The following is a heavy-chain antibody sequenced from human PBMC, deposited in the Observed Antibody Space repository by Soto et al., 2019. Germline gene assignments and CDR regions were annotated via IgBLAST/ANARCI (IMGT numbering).Heavy chain of an antibody. CDR2: IYYSGST. Sequence: SETLSLTCTVSGGSISSSSYYWGWIRQPPGKGLEWIGSIYYSGSTYYNPSLKSRVTISVDTSKNQFSLKLSSVTAADTAVYYCATAYCGGDCPHYYYGMDVWGQGTTVTVSS. CDR3: ATAYCGGDCPHYYYGMDV. J-gene: IGHJ6*02. D-gene: IGHD2-21*02. V-gene: IGHV4-39*01. CDR1: GGSISSSSYY.